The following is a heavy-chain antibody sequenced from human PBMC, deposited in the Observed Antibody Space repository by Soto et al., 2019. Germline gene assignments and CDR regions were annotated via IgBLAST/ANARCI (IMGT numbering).Heavy chain of an antibody. Sequence: ASVKVSCKASGYTFTSYGISWLRQAPGQGLEWMGWISAYNGNTNYAQKLQGRVTMTTDTSTSTAYMELRSLRSDDTAVYYCARGDDIVVVPAADNWFDPWGQGTLVTVSS. V-gene: IGHV1-18*01. D-gene: IGHD2-2*01. CDR3: ARGDDIVVVPAADNWFDP. CDR2: ISAYNGNT. J-gene: IGHJ5*02. CDR1: GYTFTSYG.